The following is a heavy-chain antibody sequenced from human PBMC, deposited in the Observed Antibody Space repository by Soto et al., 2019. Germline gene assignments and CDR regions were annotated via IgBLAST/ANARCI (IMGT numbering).Heavy chain of an antibody. V-gene: IGHV1-46*01. Sequence: QVQLVQSGPEVKKPGASVKVSCKTSGYSFRTYYMHWGRQAPGQGLEWMGMVNPNGGSTIYAQKFQGRVSMTTGTSTSTVYMEVTSLTSEDRAVYYCARALSGSYSHFDHWGQGTLVTVSS. CDR3: ARALSGSYSHFDH. D-gene: IGHD3-10*01. CDR2: VNPNGGST. J-gene: IGHJ4*02. CDR1: GYSFRTYY.